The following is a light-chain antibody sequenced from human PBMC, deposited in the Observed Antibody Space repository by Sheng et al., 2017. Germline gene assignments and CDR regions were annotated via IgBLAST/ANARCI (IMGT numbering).Light chain of an antibody. J-gene: IGKJ5*01. CDR3: QQYDSSPIT. V-gene: IGKV3D-15*02. CDR2: DVS. CDR1: QSVRSD. Sequence: ETVMTQSPATLSVSPGERATLSCRASQSVRSDLAWYQQKPGQAPRLLMYDVSNRDTDIPDRFSGSGSGTDFTLTIDGLQSEDFAMYYCQQYDSSPITFGQGTRLEI.